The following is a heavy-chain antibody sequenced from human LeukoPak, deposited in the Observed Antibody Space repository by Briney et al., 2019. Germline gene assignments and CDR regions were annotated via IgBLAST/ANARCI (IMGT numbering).Heavy chain of an antibody. V-gene: IGHV3-30*03. J-gene: IGHJ2*01. CDR2: ISYDGSNE. CDR1: GFTFSSYA. Sequence: PGGSLRLSCAASGFTFSSYAMHWVRQAPGKGLEWVAVISYDGSNEFYADSVKGRFTISRDDSKNMLYLQTNSLRAEDTALYYCARDGSSCGGNCRLMYFGLWXRGTLVTVSS. D-gene: IGHD2-21*02. CDR3: ARDGSSCGGNCRLMYFGL.